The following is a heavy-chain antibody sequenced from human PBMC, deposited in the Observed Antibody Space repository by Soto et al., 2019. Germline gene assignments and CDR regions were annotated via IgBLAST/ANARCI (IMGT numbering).Heavy chain of an antibody. J-gene: IGHJ4*02. CDR3: AADRECSSTSCYPYNFDS. CDR1: GFTFTRSA. Sequence: VASVKVSCKASGFTFTRSAMQWVRQARGQRLEWIGWIVVGSGNTNYAQKFQERVTITRDMSTSTAYMELSSLRFEDTAVYYCAADRECSSTSCYPYNFDSWGQGTLVTVSS. CDR2: IVVGSGNT. V-gene: IGHV1-58*02. D-gene: IGHD2-2*01.